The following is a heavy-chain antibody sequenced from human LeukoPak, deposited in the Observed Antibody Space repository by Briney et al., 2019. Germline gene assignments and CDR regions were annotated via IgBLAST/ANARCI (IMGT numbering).Heavy chain of an antibody. Sequence: GGSLRLSCAASGFTFSSYEMNWVRQAPGKGLEWVSYISSSGSTIYYADSVKGRFTISRDNAKNSLYLQMNSLRAEDTAVYYCAKKPYCSGGSCYRSDYYYYMDVWGKGTTVTISS. CDR2: ISSSGSTI. D-gene: IGHD2-15*01. CDR3: AKKPYCSGGSCYRSDYYYYMDV. V-gene: IGHV3-48*03. CDR1: GFTFSSYE. J-gene: IGHJ6*03.